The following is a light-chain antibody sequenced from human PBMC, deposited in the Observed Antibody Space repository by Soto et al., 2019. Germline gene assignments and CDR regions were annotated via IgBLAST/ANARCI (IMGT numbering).Light chain of an antibody. V-gene: IGKV3-20*01. CDR3: QHYGSSPQA. CDR2: DAS. Sequence: EIVLTQSPGTLSLSPGERATLSCRASQSVSGTFLAWYQQKSGQAPSLLIYDASIRATGIPDRFSGSGSGTDFTLTISRLEPEDFAVYYCQHYGSSPQAFGQGTKV. J-gene: IGKJ1*01. CDR1: QSVSGTF.